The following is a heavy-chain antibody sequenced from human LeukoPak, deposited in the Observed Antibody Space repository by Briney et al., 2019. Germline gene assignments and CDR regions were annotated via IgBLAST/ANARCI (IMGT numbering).Heavy chain of an antibody. J-gene: IGHJ5*02. V-gene: IGHV1-69*01. CDR1: GGTFSSYA. CDR2: IIPIFGTA. Sequence: ASVKVSYKASGGTFSSYAISWVRQAPGQGLGWMGGIIPIFGTANYAQKFQGRVTITADESTSTAYMELSSLRSEDTAVYYCARDLVGYSSSWYRPNSFDPWGQGTLVTVSS. CDR3: ARDLVGYSSSWYRPNSFDP. D-gene: IGHD6-13*01.